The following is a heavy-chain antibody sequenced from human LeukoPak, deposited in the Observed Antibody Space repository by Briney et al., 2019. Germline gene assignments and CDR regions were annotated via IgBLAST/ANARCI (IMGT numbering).Heavy chain of an antibody. Sequence: SETLSLTCTVSGGSISSSYWSWIRQPAGKGLEWIGRIYISGTTNYNPSLKSRVTMSVDTSKNQFSLNVTSVTAADTAVYYCARWISHGFDVWGQGTMVTVSS. CDR2: IYISGTT. CDR1: GGSISSSY. CDR3: ARWISHGFDV. V-gene: IGHV4-4*07. J-gene: IGHJ3*01. D-gene: IGHD2-2*03.